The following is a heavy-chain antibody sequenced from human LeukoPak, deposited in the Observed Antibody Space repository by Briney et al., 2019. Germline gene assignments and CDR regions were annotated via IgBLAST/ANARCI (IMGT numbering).Heavy chain of an antibody. J-gene: IGHJ4*02. CDR1: GFTFSTYA. Sequence: GGSLRLSCAASGFTFSTYAMSWVRQAPGKGLKWVSTIYYSGGNTYSADSVKGRFTISRDNAKNTLYLQMNSLRAEDTAVYYCAKDQGQAVVPRRFDYWGQGTLVTVSS. CDR3: AKDQGQAVVPRRFDY. CDR2: IYYSGGNT. V-gene: IGHV3-23*01. D-gene: IGHD2-15*01.